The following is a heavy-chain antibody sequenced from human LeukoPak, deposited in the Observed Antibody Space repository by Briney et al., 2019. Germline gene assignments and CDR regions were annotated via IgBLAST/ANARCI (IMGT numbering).Heavy chain of an antibody. CDR2: MNPNRGNT. CDR1: GYTFTSYD. J-gene: IGHJ4*02. V-gene: IGHV1-8*01. CDR3: ARDRTDYYGSGSYYNDY. Sequence: ASVKVSCKASGYTFTSYDINWVRQATGQGLEWMGWMNPNRGNTGYAQKFQGRVTMARNTSISTAYMELSSVRCEDTAVYYCARDRTDYYGSGSYYNDYWGQGTLVTVSS. D-gene: IGHD3-10*01.